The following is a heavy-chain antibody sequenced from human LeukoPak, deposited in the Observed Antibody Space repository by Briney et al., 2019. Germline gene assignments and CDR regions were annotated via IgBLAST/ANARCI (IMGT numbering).Heavy chain of an antibody. CDR2: IKQDGSEK. D-gene: IGHD3-3*01. CDR1: GFTFSSYW. CDR3: ARAVIRAITIFGVVKLDAFDI. Sequence: GGSLRLSCAASGFTFSSYWMSWVRQAPGKGLEWVANIKQDGSEKYYVGSVKGRFTISRDNAKNSLYLQMNSLRAEDTAVYYCARAVIRAITIFGVVKLDAFDIWGQGTMVTVSS. J-gene: IGHJ3*02. V-gene: IGHV3-7*01.